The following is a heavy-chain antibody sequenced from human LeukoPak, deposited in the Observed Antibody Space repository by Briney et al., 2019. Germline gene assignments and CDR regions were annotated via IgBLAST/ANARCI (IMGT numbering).Heavy chain of an antibody. Sequence: GGSLRLSCAASGFSFSGYWMHRVRQVPGKGLVWLSRINADGASTIYADSVKGRFTISRDNANNTLFLQMNSLRAEDTAVYHCARGGYYFDFWGQGTLVTVSS. V-gene: IGHV3-74*01. D-gene: IGHD3-16*01. CDR2: INADGAST. CDR3: ARGGYYFDF. CDR1: GFSFSGYW. J-gene: IGHJ4*02.